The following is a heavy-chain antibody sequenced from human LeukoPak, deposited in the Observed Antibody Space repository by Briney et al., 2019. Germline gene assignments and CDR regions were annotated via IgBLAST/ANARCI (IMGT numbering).Heavy chain of an antibody. D-gene: IGHD3-22*01. CDR1: GGSISSGSYY. CDR3: AGEHSGGYRFDY. Sequence: SETLSLTCTVSGGSISSGSYYWSWIRQPPGKGLEWIAYIYYSGSTYYNPSLKSRVTISIDTSQNQFSLKLSSVTAAATAVYYCAGEHSGGYRFDYWGQGTLVTVSS. J-gene: IGHJ4*02. V-gene: IGHV4-61*01. CDR2: IYYSGST.